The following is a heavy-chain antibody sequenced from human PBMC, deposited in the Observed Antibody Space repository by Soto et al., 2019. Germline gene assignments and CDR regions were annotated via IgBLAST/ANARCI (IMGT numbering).Heavy chain of an antibody. V-gene: IGHV4-31*03. CDR3: ARDYPYYYDSSGYFGI. J-gene: IGHJ3*02. Sequence: LSLTCTVSGGSISSGGYYWSWIRQHPGKGLEWIGYIYYSGSTYYNPSLKSRVTISVDTSKNQFSLKLSSVTAADTAVYYCARDYPYYYDSSGYFGIWGQGTMVTVSS. D-gene: IGHD3-22*01. CDR2: IYYSGST. CDR1: GGSISSGGYY.